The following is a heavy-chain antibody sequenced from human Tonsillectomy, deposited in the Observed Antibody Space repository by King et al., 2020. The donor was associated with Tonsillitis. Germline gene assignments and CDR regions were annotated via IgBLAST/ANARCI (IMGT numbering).Heavy chain of an antibody. CDR2: IYFSGST. CDR1: GGPISSRNYH. J-gene: IGHJ4*02. V-gene: IGHV4-39*01. D-gene: IGHD3-22*01. CDR3: ARLDYYDSSGYLLPDY. Sequence: QLQESGPGLVKPSETLSLTCTVSGGPISSRNYHWGWTRQPPGKGLGGIGRIYFSGSTYYNPSLKSRFTISVETSKNQFSLKLNSVTAADTAVYYCARLDYYDSSGYLLPDYWGQGTLITVSS.